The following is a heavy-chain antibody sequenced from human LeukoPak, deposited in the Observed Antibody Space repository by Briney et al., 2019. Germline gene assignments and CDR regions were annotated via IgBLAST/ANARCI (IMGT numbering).Heavy chain of an antibody. CDR2: IKYDGSRK. D-gene: IGHD3-10*01. Sequence: GGSLRLSCGASGFNFGSYGMYWVRQAPGKGLESLTFIKYDGSRKYYADSVKGRFTVSRDNAKNSLYLQMNSLRAEDTAVYYCASMVRGVISGHYFDYWGQGTLVTVSS. CDR3: ASMVRGVISGHYFDY. J-gene: IGHJ4*02. CDR1: GFNFGSYG. V-gene: IGHV3-33*05.